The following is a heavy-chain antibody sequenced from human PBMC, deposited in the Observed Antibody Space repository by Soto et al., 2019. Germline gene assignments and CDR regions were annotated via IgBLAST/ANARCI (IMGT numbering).Heavy chain of an antibody. CDR1: GFTFGDYA. D-gene: IGHD3-10*01. CDR2: IRSKAYGGTT. Sequence: GGSLRLSCSASGFTFGDYAMSWFRQAPGKGLEWVGFIRSKAYGGTTEYAASVKGRFTISRDDSRGIAYLQVSSLRTEDTAVYYCTRSMVRGVIMYFDYWGQATLVTV. V-gene: IGHV3-49*03. CDR3: TRSMVRGVIMYFDY. J-gene: IGHJ4*02.